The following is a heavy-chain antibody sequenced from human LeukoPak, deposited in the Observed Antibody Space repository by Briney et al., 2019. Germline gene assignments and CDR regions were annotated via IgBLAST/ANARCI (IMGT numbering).Heavy chain of an antibody. CDR3: AKDGGLWVSAHWGDS. CDR2: ITTSDGNT. V-gene: IGHV3-23*01. J-gene: IGHJ4*02. D-gene: IGHD7-27*01. CDR1: GFPFTVYP. Sequence: GGSLRLSCAASGFPFTVYPTHWVRQAPGKGLEWVSPITTSDGNTYYADSVKGRFTVSRDNSKNTLFLQMNSLRAEDTAVYYCAKDGGLWVSAHWGDSWGRGTLVTVSS.